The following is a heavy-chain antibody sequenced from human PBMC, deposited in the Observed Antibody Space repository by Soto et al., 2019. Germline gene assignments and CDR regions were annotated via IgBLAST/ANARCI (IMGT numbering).Heavy chain of an antibody. V-gene: IGHV4-59*01. D-gene: IGHD3-10*01. CDR1: GGSISSYY. CDR2: IYYSGST. Sequence: SETLSLTCTVSGGSISSYYWSWIRQPPGKGLEWIGYIYYSGSTNYDPSLKSRVTISLDTSKNQVSLKLSSVTAADTAVYYCARERSFRGFGESRYSWFDPWGQVTLVTVSS. J-gene: IGHJ5*02. CDR3: ARERSFRGFGESRYSWFDP.